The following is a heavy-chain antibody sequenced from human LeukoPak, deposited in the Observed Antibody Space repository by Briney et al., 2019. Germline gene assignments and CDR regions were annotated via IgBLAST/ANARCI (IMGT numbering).Heavy chain of an antibody. V-gene: IGHV4-59*01. CDR3: ARALTSGTGYFDY. Sequence: PSETLSLTCTVSGGSINNYYWSWIRQPPGRGLEWVGYNSYSGNTNYNPSLKSRVTISVDTSKNQFSLKLSSVTAADTAMYYCARALTSGTGYFDYWGQGTLVTVSS. J-gene: IGHJ4*02. CDR1: GGSINNYY. CDR2: NSYSGNT. D-gene: IGHD1-1*01.